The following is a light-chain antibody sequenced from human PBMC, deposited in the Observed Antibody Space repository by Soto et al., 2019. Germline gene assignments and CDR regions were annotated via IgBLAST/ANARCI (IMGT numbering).Light chain of an antibody. CDR3: TSYTITSTLV. V-gene: IGLV2-14*01. CDR2: EVS. Sequence: QSVLTQPASVSGSPGQSITISCTGTSSDVGGSNYVSWYQQHPGKAPKLMIYEVSNRPSGVSNRFSGSKSGNTASLTISGLHAEDEADYYCTSYTITSTLVFGGGTKLTVL. J-gene: IGLJ2*01. CDR1: SSDVGGSNY.